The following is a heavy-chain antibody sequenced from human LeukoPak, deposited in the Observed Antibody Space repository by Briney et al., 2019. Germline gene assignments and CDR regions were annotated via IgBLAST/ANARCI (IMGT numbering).Heavy chain of an antibody. CDR3: AKDRGDYPPYFDY. J-gene: IGHJ4*02. CDR2: IRKDGNSE. V-gene: IGHV3-30*02. D-gene: IGHD2-21*02. CDR1: GFTFDAYA. Sequence: GGSLRLSCAASGFTFDAYAMHWVRQAPGKGLEWVSFIRKDGNSEDYADSVKGRFTISRDNSKNTLYLQMNSLQTEDTAVYYCAKDRGDYPPYFDYWGQGTLVTVSS.